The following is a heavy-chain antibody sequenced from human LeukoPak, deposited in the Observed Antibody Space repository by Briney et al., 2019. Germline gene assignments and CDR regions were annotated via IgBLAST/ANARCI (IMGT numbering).Heavy chain of an antibody. Sequence: PGGSLRLSCATSGSNFDRYTIHWVRQAPGKGLEWVSLAGWAGGTTYYSDSVRGRFTISRDSGKNSVYLQMNSLTTDDTAFYFCAKELDTMFFDYWGQGALVTVSS. CDR2: AGWAGGTT. J-gene: IGHJ4*02. CDR3: AKELDTMFFDY. D-gene: IGHD5-18*01. CDR1: GSNFDRYT. V-gene: IGHV3-43*01.